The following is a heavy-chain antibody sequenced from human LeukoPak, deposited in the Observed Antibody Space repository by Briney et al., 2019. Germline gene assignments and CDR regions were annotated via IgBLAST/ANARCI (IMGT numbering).Heavy chain of an antibody. D-gene: IGHD1-26*01. CDR2: INENGDIA. CDR3: AKARWEPNFDY. V-gene: IGHV3-43*02. J-gene: IGHJ4*02. Sequence: GGSLRLSCAASGFTFDDYALHWVRQGPGKSLEWVSLINENGDIAYYGDSVRGRFTVSRDNAKNSLYLQMNSLTTEDTALYYCAKARWEPNFDYWGQGTLVTLSS. CDR1: GFTFDDYA.